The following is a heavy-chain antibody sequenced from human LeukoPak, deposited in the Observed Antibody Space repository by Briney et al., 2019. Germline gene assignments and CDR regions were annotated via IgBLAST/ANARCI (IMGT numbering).Heavy chain of an antibody. CDR2: IYHSGST. J-gene: IGHJ4*02. CDR1: GGSISSGGYY. Sequence: SETLSLTCTVSGGSISSGGYYWSRIRQPPGKGLEWIGYIYHSGSTYYNPSLKSRVTISVDRSKNQFSLKLSSVTAADTAVYYCARGYCSSTSCYRPSEFDYWGQGTLVTVSS. D-gene: IGHD2-2*02. CDR3: ARGYCSSTSCYRPSEFDY. V-gene: IGHV4-30-2*01.